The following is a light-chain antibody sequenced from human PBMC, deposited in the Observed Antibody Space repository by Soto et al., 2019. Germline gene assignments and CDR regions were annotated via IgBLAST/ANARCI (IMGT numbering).Light chain of an antibody. J-gene: IGKJ4*01. CDR2: SAS. CDR1: HNINIF. V-gene: IGKV1-39*01. Sequence: DVQMTQSPSSLSASVGDRVTITCRASHNINIFLNWYQQKPGKAPNLLISSASTLQSGVPSRFSGSGSGTDFTLTISSLQLADFATYYCQQRFSPPLTFGGGTRVEIE. CDR3: QQRFSPPLT.